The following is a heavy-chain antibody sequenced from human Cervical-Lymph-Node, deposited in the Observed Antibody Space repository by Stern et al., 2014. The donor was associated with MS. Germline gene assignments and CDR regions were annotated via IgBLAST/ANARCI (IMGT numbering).Heavy chain of an antibody. CDR2: ISGYKDDK. D-gene: IGHD6-19*01. J-gene: IGHJ5*02. CDR3: ARDPHIAVAGTGGGFDP. CDR1: GYTFTNYG. V-gene: IGHV1-18*01. Sequence: VQLVQSGSEVKKPGASVKVSCKASGYTFTNYGISWVRQAPGQGLEWMGWISGYKDDKNYVENVQGRVTMTQDTSTKTGYMELRSLRSDDTAVYYCARDPHIAVAGTGGGFDPWGQGTLVTVSS.